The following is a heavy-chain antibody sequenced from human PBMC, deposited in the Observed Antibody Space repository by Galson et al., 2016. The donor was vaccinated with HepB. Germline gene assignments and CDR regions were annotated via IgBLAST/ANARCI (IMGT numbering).Heavy chain of an antibody. CDR1: GFAFDDFY. D-gene: IGHD3-22*01. V-gene: IGHV3-11*01. CDR2: ISSSGSST. Sequence: SLRLSCAASGFAFDDFYMSWIRQAPGKGLEWIAYISSSGSSTYYADSVRGRFTISRDSAKSSLFLQMKSLRADDTALYYCARGGWLPRHRDYYYDGLDGWGQGTTVTVSS. J-gene: IGHJ6*02. CDR3: ARGGWLPRHRDYYYDGLDG.